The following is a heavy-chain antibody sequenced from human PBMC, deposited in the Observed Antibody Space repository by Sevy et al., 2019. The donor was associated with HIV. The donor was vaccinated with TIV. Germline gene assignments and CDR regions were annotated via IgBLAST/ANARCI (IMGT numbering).Heavy chain of an antibody. CDR2: ISGDSGHT. D-gene: IGHD3-22*01. CDR1: GFSLNDYY. J-gene: IGHJ6*02. CDR3: ARDANSGDYLIYYHYGMVV. Sequence: GGSLRLSCAATGFSLNDYYMTWIRQAPGKGLEWVSYISGDSGHTNYAESVKGRFTISRDNTKNFVYLQMDGLRAEDTATYYCARDANSGDYLIYYHYGMVVWGQGTTVTDSS. V-gene: IGHV3-11*06.